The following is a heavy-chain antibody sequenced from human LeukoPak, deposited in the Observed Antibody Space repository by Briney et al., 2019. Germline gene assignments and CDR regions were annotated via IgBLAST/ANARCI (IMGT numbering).Heavy chain of an antibody. J-gene: IGHJ3*02. CDR2: IYYSGST. Sequence: SQTLSLTCTVSGGSISSGGYYWSWIRQHPGKGLEWIGYIYYSGSTYYNPSLKSRVTISVDTSKNQFSLKLSSVTAADTAVYYCARGRSGSYCGAFDIWGQGTMVTVSS. D-gene: IGHD1-26*01. CDR3: ARGRSGSYCGAFDI. CDR1: GGSISSGGYY. V-gene: IGHV4-31*03.